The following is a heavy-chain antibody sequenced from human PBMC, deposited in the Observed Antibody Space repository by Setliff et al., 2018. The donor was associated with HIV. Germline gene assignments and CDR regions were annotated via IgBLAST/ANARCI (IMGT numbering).Heavy chain of an antibody. V-gene: IGHV4-61*01. CDR2: ISYTGST. Sequence: TLSLTCTVSGDSINSGNYYWSWIRQHPGKGLEWIWYISYTGSTNYNPSLKSRVTISVDTSKNQFSLKLSSVTAADTAVYYCAGGLHYGLGKFGHWGQGTLVTVSS. CDR3: AGGLHYGLGKFGH. J-gene: IGHJ4*02. D-gene: IGHD3-10*01. CDR1: GDSINSGNYY.